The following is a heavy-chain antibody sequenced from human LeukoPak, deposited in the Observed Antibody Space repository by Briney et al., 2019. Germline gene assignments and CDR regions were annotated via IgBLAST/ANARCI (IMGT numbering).Heavy chain of an antibody. CDR1: GFTFSSYA. CDR2: ISGSGGST. Sequence: GGSLRLSCAASGFTFSSYAMNWVRPAPGEGLEWVSGISGSGGSTYYADSVKGRFTISRDNSKNTLYLQMNSLRAEDTAVYYCAKDRYSNYGNWFDPWGQGTLVTVFS. V-gene: IGHV3-23*01. CDR3: AKDRYSNYGNWFDP. D-gene: IGHD4-11*01. J-gene: IGHJ5*02.